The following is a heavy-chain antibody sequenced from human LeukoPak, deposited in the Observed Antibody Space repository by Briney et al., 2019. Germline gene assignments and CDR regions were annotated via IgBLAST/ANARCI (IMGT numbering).Heavy chain of an antibody. CDR1: GFTFNIYA. Sequence: PGGSLRLSCSASGFTFNIYAMHWVRQAPGTGLEYVSAISTDGRGTYYADSVKGRFTISRDNSKNALYLQMSSLRPEDTAKYYCVRYSNSCYDPWGQGTLVTVSS. CDR2: ISTDGRGT. CDR3: VRYSNSCYDP. V-gene: IGHV3-64D*06. D-gene: IGHD5-12*01. J-gene: IGHJ5*02.